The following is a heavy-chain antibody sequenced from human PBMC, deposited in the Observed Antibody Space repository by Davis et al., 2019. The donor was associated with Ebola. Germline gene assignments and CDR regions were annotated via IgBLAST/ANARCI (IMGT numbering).Heavy chain of an antibody. J-gene: IGHJ4*02. Sequence: MPSETLSLTCSVSGASISSHYWSWIRQSPGKGLEWIASMYYTGSTNYNPSLKSRVTISVDTSKNQFSLKLSSVTAADTAVYYCARVMITFGGVIVIPGEFDYWGQGTLVTVSS. CDR3: ARVMITFGGVIVIPGEFDY. CDR1: GASISSHY. V-gene: IGHV4-59*11. D-gene: IGHD3-16*02. CDR2: MYYTGST.